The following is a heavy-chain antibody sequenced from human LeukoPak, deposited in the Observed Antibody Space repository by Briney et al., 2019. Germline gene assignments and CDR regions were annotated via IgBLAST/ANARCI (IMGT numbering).Heavy chain of an antibody. V-gene: IGHV3-15*01. CDR3: TTGPMVRGVIIGPYYYYGMDV. J-gene: IGHJ6*02. Sequence: GGSLRLSCAASGFTFSSAWMSWVRQAPGKGLEWVGRIKSKTDGGTTDYAAPVKGRFTISRDDSKNRLYLQMNSLKTEDTAVYYCTTGPMVRGVIIGPYYYYGMDVWGQGTTVTVSS. CDR2: IKSKTDGGTT. CDR1: GFTFSSAW. D-gene: IGHD3-10*01.